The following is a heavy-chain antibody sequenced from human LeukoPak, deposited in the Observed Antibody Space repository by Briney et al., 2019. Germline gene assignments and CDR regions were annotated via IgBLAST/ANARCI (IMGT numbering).Heavy chain of an antibody. Sequence: SRTLSVTCAISGDSVSSNSVAWNWIRQSPSRGLEWLGRTYHRSKWYNDYAVSVKSRITINPDTSKNEFSLQLNSVTPEDTAVYYCVRARVRNPFDHWGQGTLVTVSS. D-gene: IGHD3-10*01. CDR1: GDSVSSNSVA. V-gene: IGHV6-1*01. CDR2: TYHRSKWYN. J-gene: IGHJ4*02. CDR3: VRARVRNPFDH.